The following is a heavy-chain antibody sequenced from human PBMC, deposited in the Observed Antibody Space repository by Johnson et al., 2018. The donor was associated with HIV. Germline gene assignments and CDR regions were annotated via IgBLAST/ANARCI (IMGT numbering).Heavy chain of an antibody. V-gene: IGHV3-13*01. D-gene: IGHD5-24*01. CDR1: GFIFRSYD. J-gene: IGHJ3*02. CDR3: ARESRDGPNLRAFDI. CDR2: IGQVSDT. Sequence: MMLVESGGGLVQPGGSLRLSCAASGFIFRSYDMHWVRQTAGKGLEWVSAIGQVSDTYYSDSVKGRFSMSRENVKNSLYLQMNNLRAGDTAVYFCARESRDGPNLRAFDIWGQGTTVIVSS.